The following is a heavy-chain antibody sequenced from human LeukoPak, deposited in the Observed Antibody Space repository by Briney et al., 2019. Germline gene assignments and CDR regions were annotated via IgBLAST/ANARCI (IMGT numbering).Heavy chain of an antibody. CDR1: GGSFSGYY. D-gene: IGHD5-18*01. Sequence: SETLSLTCAVYGGSFSGYYWSWIRQPPGKGLEWIGEINHSGSTNYNPSLKSRVTISVDTSKNQFSLKLNSVTAADAAVYYCARGAPKEIRLWFRLRGVVFDIWGQGTMVTVSS. CDR2: INHSGST. J-gene: IGHJ3*02. V-gene: IGHV4-34*01. CDR3: ARGAPKEIRLWFRLRGVVFDI.